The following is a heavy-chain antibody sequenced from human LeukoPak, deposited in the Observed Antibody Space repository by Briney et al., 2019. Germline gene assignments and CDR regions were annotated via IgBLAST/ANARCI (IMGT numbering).Heavy chain of an antibody. V-gene: IGHV4-59*01. CDR3: ARRGYDLLFDAFDI. Sequence: SETLSLTCTVSGGSISSYYWSWIRQPPGKGLEWIGYIYYSGSTNYNPSLKSRVTLSVDTSKNQFSLKLSSVTAADTAVYYCARRGYDLLFDAFDIWGQGTMVTVSS. J-gene: IGHJ3*02. CDR1: GGSISSYY. D-gene: IGHD5-12*01. CDR2: IYYSGST.